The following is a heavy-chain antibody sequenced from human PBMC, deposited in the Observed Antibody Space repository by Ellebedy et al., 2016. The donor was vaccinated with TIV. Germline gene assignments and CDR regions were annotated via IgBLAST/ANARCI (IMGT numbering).Heavy chain of an antibody. D-gene: IGHD2-15*01. CDR3: ARQRDGSYIDY. CDR2: IYYSGRT. CDR1: GGSISSDY. Sequence: SETLSLXXTVSGGSISSDYWNWIRQPPGKGLEWIGFIYYSGRTNYNPSLKSRVTISVDTSKNQFSLKLNSVTAADTAVYYCARQRDGSYIDYWGQGTLVTVSS. J-gene: IGHJ4*02. V-gene: IGHV4-59*01.